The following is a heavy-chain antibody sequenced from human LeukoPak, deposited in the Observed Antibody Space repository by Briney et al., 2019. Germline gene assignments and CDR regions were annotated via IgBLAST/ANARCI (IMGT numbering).Heavy chain of an antibody. D-gene: IGHD3-16*01. CDR2: INPNSGGT. Sequence: ASVKVSCKASGYTFTGYYMHWVRQAPGQGLEWMGWINPNSGGTNYAQKFQGRVTMTRDTSISTAYMELSRLRSDDTAVYYCARTAITFGGVRYFDYWGQGTLVTVSS. J-gene: IGHJ4*02. CDR3: ARTAITFGGVRYFDY. V-gene: IGHV1-2*02. CDR1: GYTFTGYY.